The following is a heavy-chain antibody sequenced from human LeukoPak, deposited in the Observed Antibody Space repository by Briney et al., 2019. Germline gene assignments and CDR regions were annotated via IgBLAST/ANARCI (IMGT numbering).Heavy chain of an antibody. CDR2: ISSSSSYI. D-gene: IGHD3-22*01. CDR3: AKAINYYYDVPGYFDY. CDR1: GFTFSSYS. Sequence: GGSLRLSCAASGFTFSSYSMNWVRQAPGKGLEWVSSISSSSSYIYYADSVKGRFTISRDNAKNSLYLQMNSLRAEDTAVYYCAKAINYYYDVPGYFDYWGQGTLVTVSS. V-gene: IGHV3-21*01. J-gene: IGHJ4*02.